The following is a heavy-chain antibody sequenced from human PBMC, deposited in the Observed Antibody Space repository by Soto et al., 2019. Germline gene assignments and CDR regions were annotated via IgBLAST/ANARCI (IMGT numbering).Heavy chain of an antibody. J-gene: IGHJ6*02. CDR3: AGDGDGRMTTNPYYYNGMDV. D-gene: IGHD4-4*01. CDR1: GGSISGYY. CDR2: VYYSGGA. Sequence: SETLSLTCTVSGGSISGYYWSWIRQPPGEGLEWIGNVYYSGGAKYNPSVKRRVPISVDTSKNQFSLKLSSVTAADTAVYYCAGDGDGRMTTNPYYYNGMDVWGPGTPVTVSS. V-gene: IGHV4-59*01.